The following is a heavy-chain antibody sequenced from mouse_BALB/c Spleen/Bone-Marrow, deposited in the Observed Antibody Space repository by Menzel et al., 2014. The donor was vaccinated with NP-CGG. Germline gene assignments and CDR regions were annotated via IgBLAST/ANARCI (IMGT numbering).Heavy chain of an antibody. CDR3: ARPRDYYGSSFAY. CDR2: ISSGGGST. D-gene: IGHD1-1*01. V-gene: IGHV5-12-1*01. CDR1: GFAFSSYD. J-gene: IGHJ3*01. Sequence: EVQVVESGGGLVKPGGSLKLSCAASGFAFSSYDMSWVRQTPEKRLEWVAYISSGGGSTYYPDTVKGRFTISRDNAKNTLYLQMSSLKSEDTAMYCCARPRDYYGSSFAYWGQGTLVTVSA.